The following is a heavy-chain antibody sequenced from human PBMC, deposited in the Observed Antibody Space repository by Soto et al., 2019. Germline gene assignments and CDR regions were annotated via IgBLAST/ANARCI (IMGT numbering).Heavy chain of an antibody. V-gene: IGHV3-48*03. J-gene: IGHJ4*02. CDR2: ISRGGGTI. D-gene: IGHD5-12*01. CDR1: VFTFSSYE. Sequence: GGSLRLSCAASVFTFSSYEMNWVRQAPGKGLEWVSYISRGGGTIYYADSVKGRFTISRDNAKDSLYLQMNSLRAEDTAVYYCARDDSGWDYWGQGTLVTVSS. CDR3: ARDDSGWDY.